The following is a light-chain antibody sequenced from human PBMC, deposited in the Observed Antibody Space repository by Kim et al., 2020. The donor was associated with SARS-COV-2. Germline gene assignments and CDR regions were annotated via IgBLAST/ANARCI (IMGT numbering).Light chain of an antibody. CDR3: QKYNSAPWS. Sequence: DIQMTQSPCSLSASVGDGVTITCRASQGISNFLAWYQQKPGEAPKLLIYGATTLQLGVSSRFSGTGSGTDFTLTISDLQPEDAATYYCQKYNSAPWSFGHGTKVDIK. V-gene: IGKV1-27*01. CDR2: GAT. CDR1: QGISNF. J-gene: IGKJ1*01.